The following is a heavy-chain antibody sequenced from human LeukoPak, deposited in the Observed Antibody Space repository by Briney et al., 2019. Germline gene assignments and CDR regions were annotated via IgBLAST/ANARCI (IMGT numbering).Heavy chain of an antibody. CDR2: ISNNGGST. V-gene: IGHV3-64D*09. CDR1: GFTFSSYA. J-gene: IGHJ4*02. D-gene: IGHD2-15*01. CDR3: VKKGVVVAATLAFDY. Sequence: GGSLRLSCSASGFTFSSYAMHWVRQAPGKGLEYVAAISNNGGSTYYADSVKGRFTISRDNSKNTLYLQMSSLRAEDTAVYYCVKKGVVVAATLAFDYWGQGTLVTVSS.